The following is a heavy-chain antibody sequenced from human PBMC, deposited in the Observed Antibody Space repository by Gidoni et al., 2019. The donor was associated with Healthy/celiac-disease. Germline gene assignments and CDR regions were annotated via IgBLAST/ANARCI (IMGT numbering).Heavy chain of an antibody. CDR1: GITFSSYW. CDR3: ARDSPLYYYDSSGYPDS. Sequence: EVQLVESGGGVVQPGGSLRLSCAASGITFSSYWISWVRQAPGKVLEWVANTKQDGSEKYYVDSVKGRFTISRDNAKNSLYLQMNSLRAEDTAVYYCARDSPLYYYDSSGYPDSWGQGTLVTVSS. D-gene: IGHD3-22*01. V-gene: IGHV3-7*01. CDR2: TKQDGSEK. J-gene: IGHJ4*02.